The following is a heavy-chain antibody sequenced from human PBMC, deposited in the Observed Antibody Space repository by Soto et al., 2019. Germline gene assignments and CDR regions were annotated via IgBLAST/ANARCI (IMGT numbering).Heavy chain of an antibody. J-gene: IGHJ6*02. CDR3: ARARQKLDYYYGMDV. CDR2: ISSSSSYI. Sequence: PGGSLRLSCAASGFTFSSYSMNWVRQAPGKGLEWVSSISSSSSYIYYADSVKGRFTISRDNAKNSLYLQMNSLRAEDTAVYYCARARQKLDYYYGMDVWGQGTTVTVSS. CDR1: GFTFSSYS. D-gene: IGHD6-13*01. V-gene: IGHV3-21*01.